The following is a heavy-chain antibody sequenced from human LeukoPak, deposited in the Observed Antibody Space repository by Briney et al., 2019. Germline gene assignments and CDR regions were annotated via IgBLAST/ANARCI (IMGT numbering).Heavy chain of an antibody. Sequence: PGGSLRLSCAASGFTFSSYSMNWVRQAPGKGLEWVSSISSSSSYMYYADSVKGRFTISRDNAKNSLYLQMNSLRAEDTAVYYCARAGGVGATGYYFDYWGQGTLVTVSS. CDR1: GFTFSSYS. CDR3: ARAGGVGATGYYFDY. V-gene: IGHV3-21*01. D-gene: IGHD1-26*01. CDR2: ISSSSSYM. J-gene: IGHJ4*02.